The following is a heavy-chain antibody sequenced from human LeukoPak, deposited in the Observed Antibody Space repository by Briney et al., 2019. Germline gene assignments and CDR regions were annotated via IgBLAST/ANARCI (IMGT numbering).Heavy chain of an antibody. CDR1: GGTFSSYA. D-gene: IGHD6-13*01. J-gene: IGHJ6*03. Sequence: SVKVSCKASGGTFSSYAISWVRQAPGQGLEWMGGIIPIFGTANYAQKFQGRVTITTDESTSTAYMELGSLRSEDTAVYYCASSAGSSWSRHYYYYYMDVWGKGTTVTVSS. CDR2: IIPIFGTA. CDR3: ASSAGSSWSRHYYYYYMDV. V-gene: IGHV1-69*05.